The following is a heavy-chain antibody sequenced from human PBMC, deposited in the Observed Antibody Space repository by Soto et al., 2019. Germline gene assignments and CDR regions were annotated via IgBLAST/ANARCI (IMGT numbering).Heavy chain of an antibody. CDR1: GGSISSYY. D-gene: IGHD2-2*01. CDR3: ARHAVVPAALWYFDY. CDR2: IYYSGST. V-gene: IGHV4-59*08. Sequence: SETLSLTCTVSGGSISSYYWSWIRQPPGKGLEWIGYIYYSGSTNYNPSLKSRVTISVDTSKNQFSLKLSSVTAADTAVYYCARHAVVPAALWYFDYWAQGTLVTVSS. J-gene: IGHJ4*02.